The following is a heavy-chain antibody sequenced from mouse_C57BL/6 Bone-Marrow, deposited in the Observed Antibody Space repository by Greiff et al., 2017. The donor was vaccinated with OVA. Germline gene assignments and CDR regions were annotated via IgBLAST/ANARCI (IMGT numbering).Heavy chain of an antibody. CDR1: GYTFPSYW. CDR3: ARDGYFFDY. D-gene: IGHD2-3*01. Sequence: VQLQQPGAELVMPGASVKLSCKASGYTFPSYWMHWVKQRPGQGLEWIGEIDPSDSYTNYNQKFKGKSTLTVDKSSSTAYMQLSSLTSEDSAVYYCARDGYFFDYWGQGTTLTVSS. CDR2: IDPSDSYT. J-gene: IGHJ2*01. V-gene: IGHV1-69*01.